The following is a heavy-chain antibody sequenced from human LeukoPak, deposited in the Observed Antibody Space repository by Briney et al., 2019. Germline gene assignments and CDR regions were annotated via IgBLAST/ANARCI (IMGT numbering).Heavy chain of an antibody. CDR2: ISTYTGNT. CDR3: ARNYDILTGYYNSEPFDI. J-gene: IGHJ3*02. Sequence: GASVKVSCKASGYTFTNYGISWVRQAPGQGLEWMGWISTYTGNTNYAQKFQGRVTMTTDTSTNTAYMELRSLRSDDTAVYYCARNYDILTGYYNSEPFDIWGQGTMVTVSS. V-gene: IGHV1-18*01. D-gene: IGHD3-9*01. CDR1: GYTFTNYG.